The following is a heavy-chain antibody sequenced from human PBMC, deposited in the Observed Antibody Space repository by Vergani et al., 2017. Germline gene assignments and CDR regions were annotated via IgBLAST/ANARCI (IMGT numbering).Heavy chain of an antibody. J-gene: IGHJ4*02. Sequence: EVQLLESGGGLVQPGGSLRLSCAASGFTFSSYAMHWVRQAPGKGLEYVSAISSNGGSTYYANSVKGRFTISRDNSKNTLYLQMGSLRAEDMAVYYCAGDRGSGYYGSGSASFDYWGQGTLVTVSS. CDR2: ISSNGGST. V-gene: IGHV3-64*01. D-gene: IGHD3-10*01. CDR1: GFTFSSYA. CDR3: AGDRGSGYYGSGSASFDY.